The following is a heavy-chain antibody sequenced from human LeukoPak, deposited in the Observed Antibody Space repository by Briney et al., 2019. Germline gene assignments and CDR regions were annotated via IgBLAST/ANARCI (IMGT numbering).Heavy chain of an antibody. CDR1: GFTFSSYS. CDR3: ARDHIAATGTFDY. J-gene: IGHJ4*02. V-gene: IGHV3-7*03. D-gene: IGHD6-13*01. Sequence: PGGSLRLSCAASGFTFSSYSMNWVRQAPGKGLEWVANIKQDGSENYYVASVKGRFTISRDNATNSLYLQMNTLRAEDSAVYYCARDHIAATGTFDYWGQGTLVTVSS. CDR2: IKQDGSEN.